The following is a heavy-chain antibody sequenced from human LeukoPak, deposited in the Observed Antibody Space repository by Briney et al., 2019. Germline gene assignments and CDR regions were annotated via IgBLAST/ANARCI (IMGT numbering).Heavy chain of an antibody. J-gene: IGHJ4*02. CDR2: ISGDGGST. D-gene: IGHD6-19*01. V-gene: IGHV3-43*02. CDR3: ARESESSGWYDY. CDR1: GFMFHDYA. Sequence: GGSLGLSCAAPGFMFHDYAIHWVRQAPGKGLEWVSLISGDGGSTFYADSVKGRFTVSRDNSKNSLYLQMNSLRGDDTALYYCARESESSGWYDYWGQGTIVTVSS.